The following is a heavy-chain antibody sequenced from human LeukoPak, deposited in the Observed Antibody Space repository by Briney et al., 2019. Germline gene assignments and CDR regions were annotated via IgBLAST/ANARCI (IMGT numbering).Heavy chain of an antibody. CDR1: GGSISSYY. D-gene: IGHD6-6*01. J-gene: IGHJ3*02. V-gene: IGHV4-59*08. CDR3: ATHSNSSVKYAFDI. Sequence: SETLSLTCTVSGGSISSYYWSWIRQPPGKGLEWIGYIYYSGSTNYNPSLKSRVTISVDTSKNQFSLKLSSVTAADTAVYYCATHSNSSVKYAFDIWGQGTMVTVSS. CDR2: IYYSGST.